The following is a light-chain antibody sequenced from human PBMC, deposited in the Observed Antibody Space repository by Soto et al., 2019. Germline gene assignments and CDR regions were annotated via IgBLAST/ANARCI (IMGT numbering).Light chain of an antibody. J-gene: IGKJ3*01. CDR3: QQYNNWPET. V-gene: IGKV3-15*01. CDR2: GAS. Sequence: EVVMTQSPATLSVSPGERATLSCRASENINNRLAWYQQTPGQAPRLLIYGASTRATGIPARFSGSGSGTDFTLTISRLEPEDFAVYYCQQYNNWPETFGPGTKVDI. CDR1: ENINNR.